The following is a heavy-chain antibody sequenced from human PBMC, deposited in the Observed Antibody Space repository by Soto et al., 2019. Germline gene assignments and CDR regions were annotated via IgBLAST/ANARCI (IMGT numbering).Heavy chain of an antibody. Sequence: QVQLVQSGAEVKKPGSSVKVSCKPSGNSLNTDTITWLRQAPGHGLEWMGRIIPVIGVGTYAQKFQNRVTITADKSTTTVYMEVTCLTSEDTATYYCAIGRTGSNGYYWAWGQGTQVTVS. CDR1: GNSLNTDT. D-gene: IGHD3-22*01. J-gene: IGHJ5*02. V-gene: IGHV1-69*02. CDR3: AIGRTGSNGYYWA. CDR2: IIPVIGVG.